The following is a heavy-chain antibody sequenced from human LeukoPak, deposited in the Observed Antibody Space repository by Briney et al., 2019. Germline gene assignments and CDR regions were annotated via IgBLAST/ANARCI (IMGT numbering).Heavy chain of an antibody. CDR3: ARSWVETSFFDF. CDR1: GDSMNSGGHY. J-gene: IGHJ4*02. CDR2: IHYGGFT. D-gene: IGHD2-21*02. V-gene: IGHV4-31*03. Sequence: SQTLSLTCTVSGDSMNSGGHYWTWIRQHPGKGLEWIGHIHYGGFTDYNPSLKTRCVISEDPSKNVFSLDLTSVTAADTAVYFCARSWVETSFFDFWGQGVQVIVSS.